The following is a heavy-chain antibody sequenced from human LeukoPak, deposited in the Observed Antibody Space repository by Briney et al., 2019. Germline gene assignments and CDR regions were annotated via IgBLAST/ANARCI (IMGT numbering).Heavy chain of an antibody. CDR1: GFTFSING. J-gene: IGHJ4*02. V-gene: IGHV3-23*01. Sequence: TGESLRLSCAASGFTFSINGMSWVRQAPGKGLEWVASVVGSGGRTYYADSAKGRFTISRDNSRNTLYLQVYSLRAEDTAVYYCAKTGMTTLYFFDYWGQGTLVTVSS. D-gene: IGHD3-16*01. CDR3: AKTGMTTLYFFDY. CDR2: VVGSGGRT.